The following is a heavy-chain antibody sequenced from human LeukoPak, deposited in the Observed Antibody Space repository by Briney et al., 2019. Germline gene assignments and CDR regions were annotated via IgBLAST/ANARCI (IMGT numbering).Heavy chain of an antibody. CDR2: IGTNNGNI. V-gene: IGHV1-18*04. J-gene: IGHJ6*02. CDR3: AREGFWRGYERHPRYYGMDV. Sequence: ASVKVSCKTSGYSFSDYGISWVRQAPGQGLEWMGWIGTNNGNINYAQKFQGRVTMTTDTSKTAYMELRSLRYDDTAVYFCAREGFWRGYERHPRYYGMDVWGQGTPVIVSS. CDR1: GYSFSDYG. D-gene: IGHD3-3*01.